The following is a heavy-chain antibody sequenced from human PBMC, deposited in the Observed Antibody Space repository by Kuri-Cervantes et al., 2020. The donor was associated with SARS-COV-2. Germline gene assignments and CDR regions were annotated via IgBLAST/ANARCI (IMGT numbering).Heavy chain of an antibody. CDR1: GGSISSGGYY. V-gene: IGHV4-30-2*03. CDR3: ARLEIPLVAAAYAY. J-gene: IGHJ4*02. CDR2: IYHSGTT. D-gene: IGHD6-13*01. Sequence: SETLSLTCTVSGGSISSGGYYWSWIRQPPGKGLEWIGYIYHSGTTYYNPSLKSRVTISLETSKNQFSLKLSSMTAADTAVYYCARLEIPLVAAAYAYWGQGTLVTVSS.